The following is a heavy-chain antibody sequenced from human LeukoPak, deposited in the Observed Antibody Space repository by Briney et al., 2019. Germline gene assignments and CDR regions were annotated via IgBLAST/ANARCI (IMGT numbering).Heavy chain of an antibody. D-gene: IGHD5-12*01. Sequence: GGSLRLSCAASGFTFANAWMTWVRQAPGKGLEWVGRIKSKTHGGTTDYAAPVKGRFTISRDDSKNTLYLEMNSLKTEDTAVYYCTTAGYSDYDCNYWGQGALVTVSS. CDR1: GFTFANAW. CDR2: IKSKTHGGTT. V-gene: IGHV3-15*01. CDR3: TTAGYSDYDCNY. J-gene: IGHJ4*02.